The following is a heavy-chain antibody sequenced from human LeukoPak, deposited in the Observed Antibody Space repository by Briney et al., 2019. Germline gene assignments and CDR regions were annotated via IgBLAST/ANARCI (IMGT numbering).Heavy chain of an antibody. D-gene: IGHD3-22*01. CDR1: GGSISSHY. CDR2: IYYSGST. J-gene: IGHJ3*02. V-gene: IGHV4-59*11. CDR3: ARDRGEYYDSSGYYFGSAFDI. Sequence: SETLSLTCTVSGGSISSHYWSWIRQPPGKGLEWIGYIYYSGSTNYNPSLKSRATISVDTSKNQFSLKLSSVTAADTAVYYCARDRGEYYDSSGYYFGSAFDIWGQGTMVTVSS.